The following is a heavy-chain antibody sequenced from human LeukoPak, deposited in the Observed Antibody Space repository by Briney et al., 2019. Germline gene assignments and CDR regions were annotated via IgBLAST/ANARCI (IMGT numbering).Heavy chain of an antibody. CDR3: ARDLWSTAAGIFDF. D-gene: IGHD6-25*01. CDR1: GGSISSYY. V-gene: IGHV4-4*07. Sequence: NPSETLSLTCTVSGGSISSYYWSWIRQPAGKGLEWIGRIYTSGSTNYNPSLKSRVTISVDTSKNQFSLKLSSVTAADTAVYFCARDLWSTAAGIFDFWGQGALVTVSS. J-gene: IGHJ4*02. CDR2: IYTSGST.